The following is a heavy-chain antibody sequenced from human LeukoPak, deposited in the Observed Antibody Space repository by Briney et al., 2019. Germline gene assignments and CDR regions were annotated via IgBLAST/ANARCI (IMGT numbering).Heavy chain of an antibody. CDR3: ARDRQWSITDY. J-gene: IGHJ4*02. V-gene: IGHV3-7*04. CDR1: GFTFSSYW. D-gene: IGHD2-15*01. Sequence: GGSLRLSCAASGFTFSSYWMSWVRQAPGKGLEWVANIKGDGSEKHHVDSVKGRFTISRDNAKNSLSLQMNSLRAEDTAVYYCARDRQWSITDYWGQGTLVTVSS. CDR2: IKGDGSEK.